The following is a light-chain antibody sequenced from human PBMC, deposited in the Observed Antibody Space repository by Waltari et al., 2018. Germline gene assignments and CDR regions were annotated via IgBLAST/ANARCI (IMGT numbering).Light chain of an antibody. CDR3: MQSLQTPYT. Sequence: DIVMTQSPLSLPVTPGEPASISCRSSQSLQHSNGYNSLEWYLQKPGQAPQLMIYLGSNRASGVPDRFSGSESGTDFTLKISRVEAEDVGAYYCMQSLQTPYTFGQGTKLEIK. J-gene: IGKJ2*01. CDR1: QSLQHSNGYNS. V-gene: IGKV2-28*01. CDR2: LGS.